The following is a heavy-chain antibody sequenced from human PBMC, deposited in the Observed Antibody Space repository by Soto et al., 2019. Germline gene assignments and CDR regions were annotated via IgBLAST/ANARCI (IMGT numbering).Heavy chain of an antibody. J-gene: IGHJ6*02. Sequence: GSGPTLVNPTQTLTLTCTLSGFPLSTSGVGVGWIRQPPGKALEWLALIYWDDDKRYSPSLKSRLTITKDTSKNQVVLTMTNMDPVDTATYYCARQLVIGNGMDVWGQGTTVTAP. CDR2: IYWDDDK. D-gene: IGHD6-6*01. V-gene: IGHV2-5*02. CDR1: GFPLSTSGVG. CDR3: ARQLVIGNGMDV.